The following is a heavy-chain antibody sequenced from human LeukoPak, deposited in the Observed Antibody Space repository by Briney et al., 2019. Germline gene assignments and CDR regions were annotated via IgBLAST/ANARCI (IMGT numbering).Heavy chain of an antibody. V-gene: IGHV3-66*01. D-gene: IGHD1-26*01. Sequence: GGSLRLSCAVSGLTVSNNYMSWVRQAPGTGLEWVSVIYSGGNTDYADSVKGRFTISRDNSKNTLYLQMNSLRAEDTAIYYCARDLNNGSYHWFDPWGQGTLVTVSS. J-gene: IGHJ5*02. CDR3: ARDLNNGSYHWFDP. CDR2: IYSGGNT. CDR1: GLTVSNNY.